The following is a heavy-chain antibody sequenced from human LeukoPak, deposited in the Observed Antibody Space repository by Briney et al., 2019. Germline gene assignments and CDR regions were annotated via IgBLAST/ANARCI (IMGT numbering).Heavy chain of an antibody. CDR2: IKPNSGDT. D-gene: IGHD2-2*01. V-gene: IGHV1-2*02. CDR3: ARADSVPAGDYHYWYMDV. J-gene: IGHJ6*03. Sequence: GASVKVSCKASGFTLTDYIHWVRQDPRQGLQWMGWIKPNSGDTDYAQKFQGRVTMTRDTSISTVHMELSSLRSDDTAVYYCARADSVPAGDYHYWYMDVWGKGTTVTVSS. CDR1: GFTLTDY.